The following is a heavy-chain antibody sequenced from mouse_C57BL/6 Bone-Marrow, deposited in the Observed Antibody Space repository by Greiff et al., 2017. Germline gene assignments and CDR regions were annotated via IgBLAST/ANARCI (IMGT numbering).Heavy chain of an antibody. Sequence: EVQLVESGPELVKPGASVKIPCKASGYTFTDYNMDWVKQSHGKSLEWIGDINPNNGGTIYNQKFKGKATLTVDKSSSTAYMELRSLTSEDTAVYYCARRSLGYWGQGTTLTVSS. CDR2: INPNNGGT. CDR3: ARRSLGY. J-gene: IGHJ2*01. CDR1: GYTFTDYN. V-gene: IGHV1-18*01.